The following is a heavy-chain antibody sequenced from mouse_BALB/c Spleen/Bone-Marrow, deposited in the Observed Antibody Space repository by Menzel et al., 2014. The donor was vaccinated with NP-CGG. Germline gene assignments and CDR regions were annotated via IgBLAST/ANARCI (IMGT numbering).Heavy chain of an antibody. CDR1: GYTFTSYW. CDR3: ARTYFDY. J-gene: IGHJ2*01. CDR2: INPSNGRT. Sequence: QVQLKESGAELVKPGASVKLSCKASGYTFTSYWMHWVKQRPGQGLEWIGEINPSNGRTNYNEKFKSKATLTVDKSSGTAYMQLSSLTSEDSAVYSCARTYFDYWGQGTPLTVSS. V-gene: IGHV1S81*02.